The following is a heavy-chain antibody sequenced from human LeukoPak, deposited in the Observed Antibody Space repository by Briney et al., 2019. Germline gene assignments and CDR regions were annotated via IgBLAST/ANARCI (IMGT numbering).Heavy chain of an antibody. CDR2: IHHSGSI. V-gene: IGHV4-4*02. Sequence: SGTLSLTCAVSGGSISSSNWWSWVRQPPGKGLEWIGEIHHSGSINYNPSLKSRATISVDKSKNQFSLKLSSVTAADTAVYYCARKTIEPIEGNFDCWGQGSLVTVSS. J-gene: IGHJ4*02. CDR1: GGSISSSNW. D-gene: IGHD2/OR15-2a*01. CDR3: ARKTIEPIEGNFDC.